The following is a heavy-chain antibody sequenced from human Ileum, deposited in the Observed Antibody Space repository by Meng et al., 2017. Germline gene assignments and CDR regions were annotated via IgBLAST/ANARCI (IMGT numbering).Heavy chain of an antibody. D-gene: IGHD2-15*01. J-gene: IGHJ4*02. CDR2: INTDNGET. CDR1: GYTFTNYA. V-gene: IGHV1-3*04. Sequence: GQLVQSGAGVKKPGTSGKVSCKASGYTFTNYAIQWVRQAPGQRLEWVGWINTDNGETTYSQNFQDRVTLNRDTSAGTVYMYLNSLISEDTAIYYCARERQTSGEDYWGQGTLVTVSS. CDR3: ARERQTSGEDY.